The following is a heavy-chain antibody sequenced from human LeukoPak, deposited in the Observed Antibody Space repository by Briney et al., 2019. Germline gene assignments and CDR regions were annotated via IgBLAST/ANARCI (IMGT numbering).Heavy chain of an antibody. CDR2: INHSGST. D-gene: IGHD4-17*01. CDR3: VRGRGGATVTTESDY. V-gene: IGHV4-34*01. J-gene: IGHJ4*02. CDR1: GGSFSGYY. Sequence: PSETLSLTCAVYGGSFSGYYWSWIRQPPGKGLEWIGEINHSGSTNYNPSLKSRVTISVDTSKNQFSLKLSSVTAADTAVYYCVRGRGGATVTTESDYWGQGTLVTVSS.